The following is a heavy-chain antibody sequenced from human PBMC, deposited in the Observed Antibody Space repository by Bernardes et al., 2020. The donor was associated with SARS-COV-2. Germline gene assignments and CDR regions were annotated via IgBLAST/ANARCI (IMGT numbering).Heavy chain of an antibody. CDR2: INPSGGST. CDR3: ARDAEASGGSTYYFDY. V-gene: IGHV1-46*01. J-gene: IGHJ4*02. Sequence: ASVKVSCKASGYTFTSYYMPWVRQSPGQGLEWMGIINPSGGSTSYAQKFQGRVTMTRDTSTSTVYMELSSLRSEDTAVYYCARDAEASGGSTYYFDYWGQGTLVSV. CDR1: GYTFTSYY. D-gene: IGHD6-19*01.